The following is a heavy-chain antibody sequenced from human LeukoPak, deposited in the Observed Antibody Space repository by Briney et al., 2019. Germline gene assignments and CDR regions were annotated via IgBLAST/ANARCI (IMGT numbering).Heavy chain of an antibody. Sequence: PSETLSLTCTVSGDSISSYYWSWIRQPAGKGLEWIGRIYTSGSTNYNPSLKSRVTMSVDTSKNQFSLKLSSVTAADTAVYYCPREGLAARPFDYWGQGTLVTVSS. V-gene: IGHV4-4*07. CDR2: IYTSGST. CDR3: PREGLAARPFDY. CDR1: GDSISSYY. D-gene: IGHD6-6*01. J-gene: IGHJ4*02.